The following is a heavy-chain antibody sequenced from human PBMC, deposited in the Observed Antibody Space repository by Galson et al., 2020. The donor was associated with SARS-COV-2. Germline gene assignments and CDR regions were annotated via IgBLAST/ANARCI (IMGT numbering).Heavy chain of an antibody. V-gene: IGHV3-74*01. CDR2: INSDGSST. Sequence: GESLKISCAASGFTLSSYWMHWVRQDSGKGLVWVSRINSDGSSTSYADSVKGRFTISRDKAKNTLYLQMNSLRAEDTAGYYCARGWGTHWYFDLWGRCTLVTVSS. CDR1: GFTLSSYW. CDR3: ARGWGTHWYFDL. D-gene: IGHD3-16*01. J-gene: IGHJ2*01.